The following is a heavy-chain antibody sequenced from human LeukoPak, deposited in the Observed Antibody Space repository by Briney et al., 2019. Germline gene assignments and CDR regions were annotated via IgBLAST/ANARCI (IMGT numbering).Heavy chain of an antibody. CDR1: GFTFSSYA. V-gene: IGHV3-23*01. D-gene: IGHD1-26*01. Sequence: GGSLRLSCAASGFTFSSYAMGWVRQAPGKGLEWVSAISGSGGSTNYADSVKGRFTISRDNSKNTLYLQMNSLRAEDTAVYYCAKYGGSYHTPFDYWGQGTLVTVSS. J-gene: IGHJ4*02. CDR3: AKYGGSYHTPFDY. CDR2: ISGSGGST.